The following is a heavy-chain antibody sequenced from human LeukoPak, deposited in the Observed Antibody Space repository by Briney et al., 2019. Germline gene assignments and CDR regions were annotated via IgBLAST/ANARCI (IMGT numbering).Heavy chain of an antibody. CDR1: GFIVTD. D-gene: IGHD5-24*01. J-gene: IGHJ4*02. CDR2: IYSGGTT. V-gene: IGHV3-53*05. Sequence: GGSLRLSCAVSGFIVTDMTWVRLAPGKGLEWVSTIYSGGTTFYTDSVRGRFTISRDNSKNSLYLQMNSLRTEDTALYYCAKDRVGVRRWLQSDYFDYWGQGTLVTVSS. CDR3: AKDRVGVRRWLQSDYFDY.